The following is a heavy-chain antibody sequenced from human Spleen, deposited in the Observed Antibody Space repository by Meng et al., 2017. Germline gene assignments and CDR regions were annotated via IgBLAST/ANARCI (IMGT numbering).Heavy chain of an antibody. D-gene: IGHD6-19*01. J-gene: IGHJ4*02. CDR3: ASHSGWGERDY. V-gene: IGHV3-11*01. CDR2: ISSSGSTI. CDR1: GFTFSDYY. Sequence: QVQLVESGGGLVKPGGSLRLSCAASGFTFSDYYMTWIRQAPGKGPEWISYISSSGSTIYYADSVKGRFTISRDNAKNSLYLQMNSLRVEDTAVYYCASHSGWGERDYWGQGTLVTVSS.